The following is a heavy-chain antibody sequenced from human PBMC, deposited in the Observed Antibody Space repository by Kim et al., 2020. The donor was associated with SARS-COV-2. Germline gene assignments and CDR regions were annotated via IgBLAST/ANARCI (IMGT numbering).Heavy chain of an antibody. CDR3: TTDWSDY. Sequence: DGGPTDDAEPVEGRFTISREYSNNTLYLQMNSLKTEDTAVYYCTTDWSDYWGQGTLVTVSS. CDR2: DGGPT. J-gene: IGHJ4*02. V-gene: IGHV3-15*01.